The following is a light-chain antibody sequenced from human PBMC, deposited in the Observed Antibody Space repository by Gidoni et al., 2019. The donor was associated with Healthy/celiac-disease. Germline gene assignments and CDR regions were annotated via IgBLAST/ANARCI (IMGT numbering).Light chain of an antibody. CDR3: QQYYSTRLT. Sequence: DIVMTQSPDPLAVSLGERATINCKSSQSVLYSSNNKNYLAWYQQKPGQPPKLLIYWASTRESGVPDRFSGSGSGTDFTLTISSLQAEDVAVYYCQQYYSTRLTFGGGTKVEIK. CDR2: WAS. V-gene: IGKV4-1*01. CDR1: QSVLYSSNNKNY. J-gene: IGKJ4*01.